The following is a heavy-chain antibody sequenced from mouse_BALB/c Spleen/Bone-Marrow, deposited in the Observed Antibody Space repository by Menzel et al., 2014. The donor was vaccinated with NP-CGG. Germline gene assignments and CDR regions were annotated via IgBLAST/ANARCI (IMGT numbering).Heavy chain of an antibody. CDR1: GYTFSRNW. V-gene: IGHV1-9*01. D-gene: IGHD2-4*01. Sequence: VKLMESGAELMKPGASVKISCKATGYTFSRNWIEWVKQRPGHGLEWIGEILPGSGSTNYNEKFKGKATFTADTSSNTANMQLSSLTSEDSGVYYCARVGSTMITTAFAYGGQGTLVTVSA. J-gene: IGHJ3*01. CDR2: ILPGSGST. CDR3: ARVGSTMITTAFAY.